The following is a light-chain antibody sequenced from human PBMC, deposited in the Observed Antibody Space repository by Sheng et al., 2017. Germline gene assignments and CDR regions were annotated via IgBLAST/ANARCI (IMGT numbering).Light chain of an antibody. CDR3: AAWDDSLSAVV. CDR1: SSNIGSNY. CDR2: NHS. V-gene: IGLV1-47*02. Sequence: QSMLTQPPSASGTPGQRVTISCSGSSSNIGSNYVYWYQQLPGTAPKLLXYNHSQRHSGVPDRFSGSKSGTSASLAIRGLRPEDEAAYHCAAWDDSLSAVVFGGGTEADRP. J-gene: IGLJ2*01.